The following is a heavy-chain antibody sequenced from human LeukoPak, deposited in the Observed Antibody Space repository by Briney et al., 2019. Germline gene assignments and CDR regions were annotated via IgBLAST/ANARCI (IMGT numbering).Heavy chain of an antibody. CDR2: IDWDDDK. J-gene: IGHJ4*02. V-gene: IGHV2-70*04. D-gene: IGHD6-19*01. CDR1: WFALGTRGMR. Sequence: GPALSQPTRTLTLTVTFSWFALGTRGMRGCWIRQPPGKTLEWLARIDWDDDKFYSTSLKTRLTISKDTSKNQVVLTMTNMDPVDTATYYCARHAVAGVVDYWGQGTLVTVSS. CDR3: ARHAVAGVVDY.